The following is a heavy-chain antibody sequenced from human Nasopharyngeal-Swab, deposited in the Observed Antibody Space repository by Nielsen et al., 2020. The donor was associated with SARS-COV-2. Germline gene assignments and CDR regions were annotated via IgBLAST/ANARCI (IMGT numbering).Heavy chain of an antibody. V-gene: IGHV4-39*01. CDR3: ARLGGSSSSLLDY. Sequence: SETLSLTCTVSGGSITISTYYWGWIRQPPGTGLEWIGSVYYSGSTYYNPSLKSRVAISIDTSRNQFSLTLSSVTAADTAVYYCARLGGSSSSLLDYWGQGTLVTVSS. J-gene: IGHJ4*02. D-gene: IGHD6-6*01. CDR2: VYYSGST. CDR1: GGSITISTYY.